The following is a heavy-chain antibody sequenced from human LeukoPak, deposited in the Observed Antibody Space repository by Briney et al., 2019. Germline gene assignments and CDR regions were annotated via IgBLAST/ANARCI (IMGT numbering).Heavy chain of an antibody. J-gene: IGHJ4*02. V-gene: IGHV4-38-2*02. CDR1: GYSISSGYY. CDR3: ARAVGGDGSGSL. CDR2: IYHSGST. D-gene: IGHD3-10*01. Sequence: SETLSLTCTVSGYSISSGYYWGWIRPPPGKGLEWIGSIYHSGSTYYNPSLKSRVTISVDTSKNQFSLKLSSVTAADTAVYYCARAVGGDGSGSLWGPGTLVTVSS.